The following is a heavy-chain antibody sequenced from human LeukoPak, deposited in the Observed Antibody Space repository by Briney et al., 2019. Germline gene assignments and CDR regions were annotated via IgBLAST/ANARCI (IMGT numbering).Heavy chain of an antibody. Sequence: PGGSLRLSCAASGFPFSGSWMDWVRQAPGKRMEWVANIKQDGSEKHYADSVKGRFTISRDNAKNSLFLQMSGLGAEDTAVYYCSRSLDYWGQGALVTVSS. CDR3: SRSLDY. CDR2: IKQDGSEK. J-gene: IGHJ4*02. CDR1: GFPFSGSW. V-gene: IGHV3-7*01.